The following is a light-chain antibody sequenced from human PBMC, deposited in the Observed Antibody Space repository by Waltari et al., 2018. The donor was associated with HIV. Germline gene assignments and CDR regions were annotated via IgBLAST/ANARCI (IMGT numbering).Light chain of an antibody. Sequence: QSALTQPPSVSAPPGQRVTISCSGTGSTIGQTSVSRYQHLPGTAPRLVIFDNNRRPSWIPDRFSASKSGTSATLAITGLQAGDEAAYFCASWDNSLTAGVFGAGTSLTVL. CDR3: ASWDNSLTAGV. J-gene: IGLJ2*01. CDR2: DNN. V-gene: IGLV1-51*01. CDR1: GSTIGQTS.